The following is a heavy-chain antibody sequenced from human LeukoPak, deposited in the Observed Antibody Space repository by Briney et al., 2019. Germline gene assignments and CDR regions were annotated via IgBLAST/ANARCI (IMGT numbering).Heavy chain of an antibody. CDR3: ASGVAGTLYYYYYMDV. Sequence: SETLSLTCTVSGGSISSSSYYWGWIRQPPGKGLEWIGSIYYSGSTYCNPSLKSRVTISVDTSKNQFSLKLSSVTAADTAVHYCASGVAGTLYYYYYMDVWGKGTTVTVSS. J-gene: IGHJ6*03. D-gene: IGHD6-19*01. V-gene: IGHV4-39*01. CDR2: IYYSGST. CDR1: GGSISSSSYY.